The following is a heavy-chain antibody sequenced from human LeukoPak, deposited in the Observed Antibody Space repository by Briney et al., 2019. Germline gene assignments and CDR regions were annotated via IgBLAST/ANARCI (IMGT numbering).Heavy chain of an antibody. D-gene: IGHD3-3*01. J-gene: IGHJ3*02. CDR2: ISGSGGST. V-gene: IGHV3-23*01. CDR3: ARAYQYYDFWSAHITGAFDI. CDR1: RFTFSSYA. Sequence: GGSLRLSCAASRFTFSSYAMSWVRQTPGKGLEWVSAISGSGGSTYYADSVKGRFTISRDNSKNTLYLQMNSLRAEDTAVYYCARAYQYYDFWSAHITGAFDIWGQGTMVTVSS.